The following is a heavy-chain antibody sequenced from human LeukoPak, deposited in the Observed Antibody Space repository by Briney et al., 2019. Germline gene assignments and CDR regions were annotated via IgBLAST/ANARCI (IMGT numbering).Heavy chain of an antibody. CDR2: INPNTGGT. D-gene: IGHD6-6*01. CDR1: GYTFAGYY. V-gene: IGHV1-2*02. Sequence: ASVKVSCKASGYTFAGYYIHWVRQAPGQGLEWMGCINPNTGGTNYAQKFQGRVSMTRDTSISTAYMDLNRLRSDDTAVYYCARADFSSSWPNSWGQGTLVTVSS. J-gene: IGHJ4*02. CDR3: ARADFSSSWPNS.